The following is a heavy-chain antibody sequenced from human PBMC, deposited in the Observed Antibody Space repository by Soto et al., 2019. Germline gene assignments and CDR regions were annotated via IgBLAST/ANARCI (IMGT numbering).Heavy chain of an antibody. V-gene: IGHV4-34*01. CDR1: GGFLSESY. J-gene: IGHJ5*02. CDR2: INHVGGT. CDR3: VRIRYQLPSSVLWLDP. D-gene: IGHD3-16*01. Sequence: PSETLSLTCAVYGGFLSESYWTWIRQPSGKGLEWIGEINHVGGTNYNPSLKSRVTMSVDTSQNQFSLRLISVTAADTAMYFCVRIRYQLPSSVLWLDPWGQGTPVTVPQ.